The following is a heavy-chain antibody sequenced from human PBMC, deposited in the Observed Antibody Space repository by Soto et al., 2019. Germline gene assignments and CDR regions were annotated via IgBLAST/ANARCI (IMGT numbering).Heavy chain of an antibody. CDR1: GYTYTRYY. V-gene: IGHV1-46*01. J-gene: IGHJ4*02. CDR3: ARDGSYNFDY. CDR2: INPSGGST. Sequence: RASVTVSCQASGYTYTRYYMHWVRQAPGQGLEWMGIINPSGGSTSYAQKFQGRVTMTRDTSTSTVYMELSSLRSEDTAVYYCARDGSYNFDYWGQGTLVTVSS. D-gene: IGHD1-26*01.